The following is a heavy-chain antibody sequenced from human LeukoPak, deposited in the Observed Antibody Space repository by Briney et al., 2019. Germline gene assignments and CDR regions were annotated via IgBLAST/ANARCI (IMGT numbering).Heavy chain of an antibody. J-gene: IGHJ3*02. CDR1: GYTFTGYY. CDR2: INPNSGGT. Sequence: ASVKVSCKASGYTFTGYYMHWVRQAPGQGLEWMGWINPNSGGTNYAQKFQGRVTMTRDTSISTAYMELSRLRSDDTAVYYCARASYSNGWYEDAFDIWGQGTMVTVSS. CDR3: ARASYSNGWYEDAFDI. V-gene: IGHV1-2*02. D-gene: IGHD6-19*01.